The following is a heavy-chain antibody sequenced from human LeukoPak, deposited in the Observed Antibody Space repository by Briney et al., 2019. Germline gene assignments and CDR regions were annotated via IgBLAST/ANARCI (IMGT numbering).Heavy chain of an antibody. CDR2: ISGGGGST. J-gene: IGHJ4*02. CDR1: GFTFSRHV. Sequence: PGGSLRLSCAASGFTFSRHVMSWVRQAPGKGLEWVSTISGGGGSTYYADSVTGRFTISRDNSKNTLYLQMNSLRAEDTAVYYCAKEYNWNYEYWGQGTLVTVSA. D-gene: IGHD1-7*01. CDR3: AKEYNWNYEY. V-gene: IGHV3-23*01.